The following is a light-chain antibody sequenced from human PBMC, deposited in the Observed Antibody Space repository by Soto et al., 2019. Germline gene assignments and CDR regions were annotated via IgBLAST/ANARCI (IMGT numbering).Light chain of an antibody. CDR1: QDISNY. Sequence: DIQMTQSPSSLSASVGDRVTITCQASQDISNYLNWYQQKPGKAPKLLIYDASNLETGVPSRLSGSGSGRNYTFLIISRQPEDNATYYCRQHDNLPPFTFGPGTKVDIK. CDR2: DAS. CDR3: RQHDNLPPFT. V-gene: IGKV1-33*01. J-gene: IGKJ3*01.